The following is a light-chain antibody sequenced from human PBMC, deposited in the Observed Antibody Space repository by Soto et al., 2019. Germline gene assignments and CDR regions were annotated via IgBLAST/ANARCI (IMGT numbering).Light chain of an antibody. CDR2: DVS. J-gene: IGLJ3*02. Sequence: QSALTQPRSVSGSPGQSVTISCTGTSSDVGGYNYVSWYQQHPGKAPKLMIYDVSKRPSGVPDRFSGSKSGNTASLTISGLQAEDEADYYCCPYAGSFDWVFGGGTKATVL. V-gene: IGLV2-11*01. CDR1: SSDVGGYNY. CDR3: CPYAGSFDWV.